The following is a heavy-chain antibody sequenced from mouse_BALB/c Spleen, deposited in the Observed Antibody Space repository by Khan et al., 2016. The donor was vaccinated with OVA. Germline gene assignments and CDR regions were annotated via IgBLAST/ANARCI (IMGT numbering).Heavy chain of an antibody. CDR3: ARSENI. CDR1: GFSLTSYG. J-gene: IGHJ2*01. CDR2: ICAGGST. Sequence: QVQLKESGPGLVAPSQSLSITCTVSGFSLTSYGVHWVRQPPGKGLELLGVICAGGSTNYNSALMSRLSISNDNTKSQVFIKMNSLQTDDTAMCDSARSENIWGQGTTLTVSS. V-gene: IGHV2-9*02. D-gene: IGHD1-3*01.